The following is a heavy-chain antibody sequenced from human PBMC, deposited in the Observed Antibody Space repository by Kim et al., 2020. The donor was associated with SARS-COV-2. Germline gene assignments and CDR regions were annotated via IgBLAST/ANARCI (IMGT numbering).Heavy chain of an antibody. Sequence: SVKVSCKASGGTFSSYAISWVRQAPGQGLEWMGRIIPIFGIANYAQKFQGRVTITADKSTSTAYMELSSLRSEDTAVYYCARVSGTIFGVVTTPYYSYYVDVWGKGTTVTVSS. D-gene: IGHD3-3*01. CDR1: GGTFSSYA. CDR2: IIPIFGIA. CDR3: ARVSGTIFGVVTTPYYSYYVDV. V-gene: IGHV1-69*04. J-gene: IGHJ6*03.